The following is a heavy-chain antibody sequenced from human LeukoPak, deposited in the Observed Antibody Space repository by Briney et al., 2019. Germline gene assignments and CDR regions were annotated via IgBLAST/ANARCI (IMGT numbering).Heavy chain of an antibody. CDR2: IYYSGTT. Sequence: PSETLSLTCTVSGGSISSSSYYWGWIRQPPGKGLEWIGTIYYSGTTYYNLSLKSRLTISVDTSKNQFSLKLSSVTAADTALYYCVRRRGIYAQGGLDYWGQGTLVTVSS. V-gene: IGHV4-39*01. CDR3: VRRRGIYAQGGLDY. J-gene: IGHJ4*02. D-gene: IGHD3-16*01. CDR1: GGSISSSSYY.